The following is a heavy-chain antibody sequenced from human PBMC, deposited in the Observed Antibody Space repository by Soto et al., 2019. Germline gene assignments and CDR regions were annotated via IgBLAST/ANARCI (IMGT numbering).Heavy chain of an antibody. V-gene: IGHV4-59*01. Sequence: PSETLSLPCTVSGGSISSYYWSWIRQPPGKGLEWIGYIYYSGSTNYNPSLKSRVTISVDTSKNQFSLKLSSVTAADTAVYYCARPLFGRGNWFDPWGQGTLVTVS. D-gene: IGHD3-10*01. CDR3: ARPLFGRGNWFDP. CDR2: IYYSGST. CDR1: GGSISSYY. J-gene: IGHJ5*02.